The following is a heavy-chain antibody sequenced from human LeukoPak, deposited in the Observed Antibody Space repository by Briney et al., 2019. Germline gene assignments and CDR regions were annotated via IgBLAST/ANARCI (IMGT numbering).Heavy chain of an antibody. CDR1: GGSFSGYY. V-gene: IGHV4-34*01. Sequence: TSETLSLTCAVYGGSFSGYYWSWIRQPPGKGLEWIGEINHSGSTNYNPSLKSRVTISVDTSKNQFSLKLSSVTAADTAVYYCARGRNIVVSPRYYYMDVWGKGTTVTVSS. CDR2: INHSGST. D-gene: IGHD2-2*01. J-gene: IGHJ6*03. CDR3: ARGRNIVVSPRYYYMDV.